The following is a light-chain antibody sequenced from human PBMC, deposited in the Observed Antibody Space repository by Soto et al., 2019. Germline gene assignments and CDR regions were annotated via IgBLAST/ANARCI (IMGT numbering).Light chain of an antibody. V-gene: IGKV3-15*01. Sequence: EIVMTQSPATLSVSPGERATLSCRASQSVSSNLAWYQQKPGQAPRLFIYGASTRATGIPARFSGSGSGTEFTLTISSLQSEDFAIYYCQQYNNWPQTFGQGTKEEIK. CDR3: QQYNNWPQT. CDR1: QSVSSN. J-gene: IGKJ1*01. CDR2: GAS.